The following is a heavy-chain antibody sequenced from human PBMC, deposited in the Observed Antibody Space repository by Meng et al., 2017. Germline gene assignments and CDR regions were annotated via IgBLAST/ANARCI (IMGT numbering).Heavy chain of an antibody. J-gene: IGHJ4*02. D-gene: IGHD4-17*01. CDR2: IYYSGST. CDR3: ARGDYDGLAY. V-gene: IGHV4-31*03. Sequence: QVQLQESGPGRVKPSQTLSLTCTVSGGSINSDDYYWSWIRQHPGKGLEWIGSIYYSGSTYYNPSLKSRVSISVDTSKNQFSLKVTSVTAADTAVYYCARGDYDGLAYWGQGTLVTVSS. CDR1: GGSINSDDYY.